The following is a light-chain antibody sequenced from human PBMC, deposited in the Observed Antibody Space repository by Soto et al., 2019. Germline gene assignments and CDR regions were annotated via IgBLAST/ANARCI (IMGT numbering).Light chain of an antibody. V-gene: IGLV2-14*01. CDR3: SSYTDTGHVV. Sequence: QSALTQPASVSGSPGQSITISCTGTSSDIGAYDYVSWYQQHPGKAPKLMIFEVSDRPSGASIRFSGSKSGNTASLTISGLQTEDEADYYCSSYTDTGHVVFGRGTKLPS. CDR1: SSDIGAYDY. J-gene: IGLJ2*01. CDR2: EVS.